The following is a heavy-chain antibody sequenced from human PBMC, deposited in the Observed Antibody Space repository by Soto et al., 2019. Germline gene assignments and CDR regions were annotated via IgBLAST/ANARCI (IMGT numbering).Heavy chain of an antibody. J-gene: IGHJ3*02. CDR2: ISSSSSYI. Sequence: EVQLVESGGGLVKPGGSLRLSCAASGFTFSSYSMNWVRQAPGKGLEWVSSISSSSSYIYYADSVKGRFTISRDNAKNSLYLQMNSLRAEDTAMYYCARARHYYDSSGYYVDAFDIWGQGTMVTVSS. CDR3: ARARHYYDSSGYYVDAFDI. V-gene: IGHV3-21*01. D-gene: IGHD3-22*01. CDR1: GFTFSSYS.